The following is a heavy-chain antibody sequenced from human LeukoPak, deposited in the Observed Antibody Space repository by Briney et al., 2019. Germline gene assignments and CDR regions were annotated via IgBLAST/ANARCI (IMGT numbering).Heavy chain of an antibody. V-gene: IGHV3-48*01. CDR3: ARLSMPD. Sequence: GGSLRLSCAASGFTFSTYAMTWVRQAQGKGLEWVSYISSSSSTIYYADSVKGRFTISRDNAKNSLYLQMNSLRAEDTAVYYCARLSMPDWGQGTLVTVSS. J-gene: IGHJ4*02. D-gene: IGHD2-2*01. CDR2: ISSSSSTI. CDR1: GFTFSTYA.